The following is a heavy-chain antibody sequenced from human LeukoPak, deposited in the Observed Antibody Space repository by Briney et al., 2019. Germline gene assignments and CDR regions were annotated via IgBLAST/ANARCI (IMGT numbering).Heavy chain of an antibody. J-gene: IGHJ5*02. CDR2: IYYSGST. CDR1: GGSISSGDYY. V-gene: IGHV4-30-4*01. CDR3: ARETIAARPYWFDP. D-gene: IGHD6-6*01. Sequence: SETLSLTCTVSGGSISSGDYYWSWIRQPPGKGLEWIGYIYYSGSTYYNPSLKSRVTISVDTSKNQFSLKLSSVTAADTAVYYCARETIAARPYWFDPWGRGTLVTVSS.